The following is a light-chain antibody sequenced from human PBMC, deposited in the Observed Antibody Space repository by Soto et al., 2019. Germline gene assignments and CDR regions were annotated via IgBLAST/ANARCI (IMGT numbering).Light chain of an antibody. Sequence: EIVLTQSPATLSLYPGERATLSCRVSQSISYYLAWYQQKPGQAPRLLIYDASNRATGIPARFSGSGSGTDFTLTISSLEPEDFAVYFCQQYNNWPTWTFGQGTKVDIK. CDR3: QQYNNWPTWT. CDR2: DAS. CDR1: QSISYY. V-gene: IGKV3-11*01. J-gene: IGKJ1*01.